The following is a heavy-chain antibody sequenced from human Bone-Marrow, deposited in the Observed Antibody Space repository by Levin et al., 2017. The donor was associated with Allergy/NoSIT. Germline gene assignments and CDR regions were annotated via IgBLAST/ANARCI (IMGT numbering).Heavy chain of an antibody. CDR3: ARKGGEGGTWEYEAFDV. Sequence: GESLKISCQCSGYKFSNYWIAWVRQMPGQGLEWMGIMYPADSHTRYSPSFQGQVTISVDKSISTAYLQWTSLKASDTATYYCARKGGEGGTWEYEAFDVWGQGTMLTVSS. CDR1: GYKFSNYW. J-gene: IGHJ3*01. V-gene: IGHV5-51*01. D-gene: IGHD1-26*01. CDR2: MYPADSHT.